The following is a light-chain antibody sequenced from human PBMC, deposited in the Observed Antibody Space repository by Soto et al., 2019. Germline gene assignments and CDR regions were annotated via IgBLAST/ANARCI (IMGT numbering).Light chain of an antibody. V-gene: IGKV3-20*01. J-gene: IGKJ2*01. CDR1: QRVSSSY. CDR3: QRYGSSPPFT. Sequence: EIVLTQSPGTLSLSPGERATLSCRASQRVSSSYLAWYQQKPGQAPRLLIYGASSRATGIPDRFSGSGSGTDFTLIISRLESEDFAVYFCQRYGSSPPFTFGQGTKVEI. CDR2: GAS.